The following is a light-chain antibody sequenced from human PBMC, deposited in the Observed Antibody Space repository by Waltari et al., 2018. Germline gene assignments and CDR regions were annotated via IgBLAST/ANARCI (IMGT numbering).Light chain of an antibody. Sequence: DIVMTQSPDSLAVSLGERATINCKSSQSVLYSSNNKNYLAWYQQKPGQPPKLPIYWASTRESGVPDRFVGSGSGTDFTLTISSLQAEDVAVYYCQQYYSTPLTFGGGTKVEIK. CDR1: QSVLYSSNNKNY. J-gene: IGKJ4*01. CDR2: WAS. V-gene: IGKV4-1*01. CDR3: QQYYSTPLT.